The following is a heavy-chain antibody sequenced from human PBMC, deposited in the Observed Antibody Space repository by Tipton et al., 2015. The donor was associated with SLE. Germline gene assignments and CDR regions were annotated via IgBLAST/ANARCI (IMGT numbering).Heavy chain of an antibody. CDR3: ARYTYSGSHRDAFDI. CDR1: GGTFSSYT. J-gene: IGHJ3*02. D-gene: IGHD1-26*01. CDR2: IIPTLGIA. V-gene: IGHV1-69*02. Sequence: QSGAEVKKPGSSVKVSCKASGGTFSSYTISWVRQAPGQGLEWMGRIIPTLGIANYAQKFQGRVTITADKSTSTAYMELSSLRSEDTAVYYCARYTYSGSHRDAFDIWGQGTMVTVSS.